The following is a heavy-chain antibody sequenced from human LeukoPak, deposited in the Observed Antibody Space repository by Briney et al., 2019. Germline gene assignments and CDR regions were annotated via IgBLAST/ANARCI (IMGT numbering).Heavy chain of an antibody. CDR1: GFTFDDYA. CDR3: AKEADIVVVPAFDY. V-gene: IGHV3-9*01. CDR2: ISWNSGSI. D-gene: IGHD2-2*01. J-gene: IGHJ4*02. Sequence: PGRSLRLSCAASGFTFDDYAMPWVRQAPGKGLEWVSGISWNSGSIGYADSVKGRFTISRDNSKNTLYLQMNSLRAEDTAVYYCAKEADIVVVPAFDYWGQGTLVTVSS.